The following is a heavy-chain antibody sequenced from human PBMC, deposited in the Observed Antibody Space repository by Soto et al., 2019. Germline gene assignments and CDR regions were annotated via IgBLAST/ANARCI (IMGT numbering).Heavy chain of an antibody. CDR3: ARGGGWYVWFDP. D-gene: IGHD6-19*01. CDR2: IYYSGST. J-gene: IGHJ5*02. CDR1: GGSISSYY. V-gene: IGHV4-59*01. Sequence: SDTLSLTCTVSGGSISSYYWSWIRQPPGKGLEWIGYIYYSGSTNYNPSLKSRVTISVDTSKNQFSLKLSSVTAADTAVYYCARGGGWYVWFDPWGQGTLVTVSS.